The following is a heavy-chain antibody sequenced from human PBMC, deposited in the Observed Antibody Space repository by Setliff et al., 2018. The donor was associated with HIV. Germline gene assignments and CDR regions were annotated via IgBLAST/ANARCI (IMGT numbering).Heavy chain of an antibody. J-gene: IGHJ6*03. V-gene: IGHV1-69*13. CDR1: GDTFSSYA. D-gene: IGHD2-15*01. CDR2: IIPIFGTA. Sequence: SVKVSCKASGDTFSSYAISWVRQAPGQGLEWMGGIIPIFGTANYAQKFQDRVAITADESTSTAYMELSSLRSEDTAVYYCARGDTPSYYYYYYMDVWGKGTTVTVSS. CDR3: ARGDTPSYYYYYYMDV.